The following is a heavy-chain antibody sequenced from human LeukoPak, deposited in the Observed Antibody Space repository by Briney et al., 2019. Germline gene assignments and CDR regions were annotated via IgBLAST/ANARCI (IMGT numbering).Heavy chain of an antibody. V-gene: IGHV4-59*01. J-gene: IGHJ2*01. CDR1: GGSISSYY. Sequence: SETLSLTCTVSGGSISSYYWSWIRQPPGKGLEWIGYIYYSGNTNYNPSLKSRVSISIDTSKNQFSLQLSSVAAADTAVYYCARDRDSSGLRDFDLWGRGTLVTVSA. CDR3: ARDRDSSGLRDFDL. CDR2: IYYSGNT. D-gene: IGHD3-22*01.